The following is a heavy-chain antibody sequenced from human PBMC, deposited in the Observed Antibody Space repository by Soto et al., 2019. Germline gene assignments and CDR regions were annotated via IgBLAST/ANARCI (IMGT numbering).Heavy chain of an antibody. Sequence: GASVKVSCKASGYTFTRYGISWVRQAPGQGLEWMGWISAYNGNTNYAQKLQGRVTMTTDTSTSTAYMELRSLRSDDTAVYYCARDCSSTSCYRSYYYGMDVWGQGTTVTAP. D-gene: IGHD2-2*01. J-gene: IGHJ6*02. V-gene: IGHV1-18*01. CDR3: ARDCSSTSCYRSYYYGMDV. CDR1: GYTFTRYG. CDR2: ISAYNGNT.